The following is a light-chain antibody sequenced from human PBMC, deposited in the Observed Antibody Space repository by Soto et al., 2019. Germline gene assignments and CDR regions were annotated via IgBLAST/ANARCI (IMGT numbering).Light chain of an antibody. CDR3: CSYAFTYTLWV. CDR2: DVT. CDR1: SSDVGGYNY. V-gene: IGLV2-11*01. J-gene: IGLJ3*02. Sequence: QSALTQTRSVSGSPGQSVTISCTGTSSDVGGYNYVSWYQHYPGKATKLIIYDVTKRPSGVPDRFSGSKSGNTASLTISGLQADDEAEYYCCSYAFTYTLWVFGGGTKLTVL.